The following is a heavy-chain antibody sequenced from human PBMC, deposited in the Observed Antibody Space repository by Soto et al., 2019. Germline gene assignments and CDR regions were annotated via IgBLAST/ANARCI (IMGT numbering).Heavy chain of an antibody. D-gene: IGHD2-2*01. V-gene: IGHV1-46*01. CDR2: INPSGGST. J-gene: IGHJ4*02. CDR3: ARRGACISTSCSLDY. Sequence: GASVKVSCKASGYTFTSYYMQWVRQAPGQGLEWMGIINPSGGSTTYAQKFQGRVTMTRDTSTSTVYMELSSLRSEDTAVYYCARRGACISTSCSLDYWGQGTLVTVSS. CDR1: GYTFTSYY.